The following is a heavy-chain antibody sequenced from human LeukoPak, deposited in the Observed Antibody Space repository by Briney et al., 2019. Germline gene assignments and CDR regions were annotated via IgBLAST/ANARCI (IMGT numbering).Heavy chain of an antibody. V-gene: IGHV3-23*01. Sequence: GGSLRLSCAVSGFTFSSYAMGWVRQAPGKGLEWVSGISGSGGSTYYADSVKGRFTISRDNSKNTLFLQMNSLRAEDTAVYYCAKGRYSSSWYGGYFDYWGQGTLVTVSS. CDR3: AKGRYSSSWYGGYFDY. CDR1: GFTFSSYA. J-gene: IGHJ4*02. D-gene: IGHD6-13*01. CDR2: ISGSGGST.